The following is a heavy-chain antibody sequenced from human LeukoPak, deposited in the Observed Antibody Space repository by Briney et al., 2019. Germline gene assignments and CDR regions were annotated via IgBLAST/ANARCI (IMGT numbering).Heavy chain of an antibody. CDR1: GGSISTNNW. J-gene: IGHJ4*01. V-gene: IGHV4-4*02. CDR2: IYHNGNT. Sequence: PSETLSLTCAVSGGSISTNNWWHWVRQSPGKGLEWIGEIYHNGNTNYNPSLKSRVTMSVDTSKNQFSLKVNYVTAADTATCYCAREVAAGSYRGFDCWGQGTLVTVSS. D-gene: IGHD6-19*01. CDR3: AREVAAGSYRGFDC.